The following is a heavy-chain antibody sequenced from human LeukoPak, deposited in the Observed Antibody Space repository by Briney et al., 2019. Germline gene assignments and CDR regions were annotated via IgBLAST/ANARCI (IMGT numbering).Heavy chain of an antibody. CDR1: GGSLSIYY. J-gene: IGHJ4*02. V-gene: IGHV4-59*01. Sequence: SETLSLTCTVSGGSLSIYYWSWIRQPPGKGLEWIGCIYYSGSTNYNPSLKSRVTISVDTSKNQFSLRLNSVAAADTAVYYCARSDGSGWYYFDYWGQGTLVTVSS. CDR3: ARSDGSGWYYFDY. D-gene: IGHD6-19*01. CDR2: IYYSGST.